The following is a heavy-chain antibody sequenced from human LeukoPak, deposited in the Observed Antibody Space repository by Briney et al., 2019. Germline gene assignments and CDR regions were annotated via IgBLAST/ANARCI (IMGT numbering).Heavy chain of an antibody. J-gene: IGHJ4*02. CDR2: ISGSGGST. V-gene: IGHV3-23*01. CDR1: GFTFSSYA. Sequence: GRSLRLSCAASGFTFSSYAMSWVRQAPGKGLEWVSAISGSGGSTYYADSVKGRFTISRDNSKNTLYLQMNSLRAEDTAVYYCAKAAYDFWSGYYYYFDYWGQGTLVTVSS. D-gene: IGHD3-3*01. CDR3: AKAAYDFWSGYYYYFDY.